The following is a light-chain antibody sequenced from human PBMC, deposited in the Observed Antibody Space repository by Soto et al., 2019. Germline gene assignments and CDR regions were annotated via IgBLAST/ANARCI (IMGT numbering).Light chain of an antibody. CDR3: QQYGSSPS. CDR2: DTS. J-gene: IGKJ1*01. CDR1: QRVVGGF. Sequence: DIVLTQSPATLSLSPGDRATLSCGASQRVVGGFLAWYQQKPGLAPRLIIYDTSYRATGIPDRISGSGSGTDFSLTISSLEPEDFEVYYWQQYGSSPSFGQGTKVEIK. V-gene: IGKV3D-20*01.